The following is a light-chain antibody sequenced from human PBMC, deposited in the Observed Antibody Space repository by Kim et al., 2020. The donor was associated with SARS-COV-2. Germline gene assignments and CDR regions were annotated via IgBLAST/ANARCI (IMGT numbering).Light chain of an antibody. V-gene: IGLV2-14*03. CDR2: DVI. CDR1: SSDIGGYNS. Sequence: GQSLTISCTGTSSDIGGYNSVSWYQHHPGKAPKLMIYDVIQRPSGVSNRFSGSKSDNTASLTISGLQAEDEADYYCSSYTSSYSYVFGTGTKVTVL. J-gene: IGLJ1*01. CDR3: SSYTSSYSYV.